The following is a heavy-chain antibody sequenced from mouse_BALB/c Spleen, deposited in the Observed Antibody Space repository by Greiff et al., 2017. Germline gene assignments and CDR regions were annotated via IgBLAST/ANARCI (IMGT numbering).Heavy chain of an antibody. Sequence: VQLQQSGAELMKPGASVKISCKATGYTFSSYWIEWVKQRPGHGLEWIGEILPGSGSTNYNEKFKGKATFTADTSSNTAYMQLSSLTSEDSAVYYCARRAYGNYGFAYWGQGTLVTVSA. CDR1: GYTFSSYW. D-gene: IGHD2-10*02. V-gene: IGHV1-9*01. CDR3: ARRAYGNYGFAY. J-gene: IGHJ3*01. CDR2: ILPGSGST.